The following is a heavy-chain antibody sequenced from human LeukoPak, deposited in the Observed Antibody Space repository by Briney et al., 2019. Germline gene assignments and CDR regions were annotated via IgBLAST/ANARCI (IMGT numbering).Heavy chain of an antibody. CDR3: TTEVLAYCGGDCTY. V-gene: IGHV3-15*01. J-gene: IGHJ4*02. D-gene: IGHD2-21*02. CDR2: IKSKTDGGTT. Sequence: ETLSLTCTVSGGSISGSYWSWVGQAPGKGLEWVGRIKSKTDGGTTDYAAPVKGRFTISRDDSKNTLYLQMNSLKTEDTAVYYCTTEVLAYCGGDCTYWGQGTLVTVSS. CDR1: GGSISGSY.